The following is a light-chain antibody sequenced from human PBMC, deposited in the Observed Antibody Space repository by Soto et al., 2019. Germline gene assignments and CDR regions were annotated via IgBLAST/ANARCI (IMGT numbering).Light chain of an antibody. CDR3: NSYTSSTTYV. CDR1: SSDVGGYNY. CDR2: DVS. Sequence: LTQPASVSGSPGQSITISCTGTSSDVGGYNYVSWYQQHPGKAPKLVIYDVSNRPSGVSNRFSGSKSGNTASLTISGLQAEDEADYYCNSYTSSTTYVFGTGTNVTVL. J-gene: IGLJ1*01. V-gene: IGLV2-14*01.